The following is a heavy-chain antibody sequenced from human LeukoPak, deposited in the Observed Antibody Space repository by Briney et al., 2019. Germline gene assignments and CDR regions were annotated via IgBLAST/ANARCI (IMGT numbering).Heavy chain of an antibody. Sequence: GESLKISCKGSGYSFTSYWIGWVRQMPGKGLEWMGIIYPGDSYIRFSPPLQGQVTISADKSISTAYLQWSSLKASDTAMYYCARTYYSDSSGYDLDYWGQGTLVTVSS. CDR3: ARTYYSDSSGYDLDY. D-gene: IGHD3-22*01. CDR1: GYSFTSYW. J-gene: IGHJ4*02. CDR2: IYPGDSYI. V-gene: IGHV5-51*01.